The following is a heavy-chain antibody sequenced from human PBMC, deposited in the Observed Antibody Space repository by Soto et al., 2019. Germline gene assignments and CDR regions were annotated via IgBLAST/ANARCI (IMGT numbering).Heavy chain of an antibody. CDR1: GYTFTSYD. J-gene: IGHJ6*02. CDR2: MNPNSGNT. Sequence: QVQLVQSGAEVKKPGASVKVSCKASGYTFTSYDINWVRQATGQGLEWMGWMNPNSGNTGYAQKFQGRVTRTRNTSISTAYIELSRLRSEDTAVYYCARAPHAAMDMLEYYYYDMDVWGQGTTVTVSS. D-gene: IGHD5-18*01. V-gene: IGHV1-8*01. CDR3: ARAPHAAMDMLEYYYYDMDV.